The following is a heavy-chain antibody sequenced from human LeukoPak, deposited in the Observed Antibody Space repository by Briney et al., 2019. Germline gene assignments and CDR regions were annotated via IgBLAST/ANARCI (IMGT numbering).Heavy chain of an antibody. J-gene: IGHJ6*03. CDR1: GGSISSYY. D-gene: IGHD3-3*01. V-gene: IGHV4-4*07. CDR2: IYTSGST. CDR3: ARAVTIFGVVHMDV. Sequence: SETLSLTCTVSGGSISSYYWSWIRQPAGKGLEWIGRIYTSGSTNYNPSLKSRVTMSVDTSKNQFSLELSSVTAADTAVYYCARAVTIFGVVHMDVWGKGTTVTVSS.